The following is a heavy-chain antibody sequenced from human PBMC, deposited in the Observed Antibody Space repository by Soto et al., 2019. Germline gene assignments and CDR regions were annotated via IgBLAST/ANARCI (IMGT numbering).Heavy chain of an antibody. J-gene: IGHJ4*02. Sequence: GWPLRPSWXASVFTVSSNYISWVRQAPGKGLEWVSVIYSGGSTYYADSVKGRFTISRDNSKNTLYLQMNSLRAEDTAVYYCARDQGYSHYWGQGTLVTVSS. CDR2: IYSGGST. CDR3: ARDQGYSHY. D-gene: IGHD5-18*01. CDR1: VFTVSSNY. V-gene: IGHV3-66*01.